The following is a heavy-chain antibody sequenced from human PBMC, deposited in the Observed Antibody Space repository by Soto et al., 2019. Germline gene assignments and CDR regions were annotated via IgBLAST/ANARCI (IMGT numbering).Heavy chain of an antibody. Sequence: QVQLVQSGAEVKKPGSSVKVSCKASGGTFSSYTISWVRQAPGQGLEWMGRIIPILGIANYAQKFQGRVTITADKSTSTAYMELSSLRSEDTAVYYCARGRPPGTTLAYWGQGTLVTVSS. D-gene: IGHD1-1*01. V-gene: IGHV1-69*02. CDR2: IIPILGIA. CDR3: ARGRPPGTTLAY. CDR1: GGTFSSYT. J-gene: IGHJ4*02.